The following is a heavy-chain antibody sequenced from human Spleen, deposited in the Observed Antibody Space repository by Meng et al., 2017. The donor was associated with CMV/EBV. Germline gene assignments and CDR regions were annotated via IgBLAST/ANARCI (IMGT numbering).Heavy chain of an antibody. CDR2: APYIGGTT. V-gene: IGHV3-30-3*01. J-gene: IGHJ6*02. CDR1: GFIFRIYA. CDR3: ARDLAAMVTGYYYGMDV. Sequence: GESLKISCAGSGFIFRIYAMHWVRQAPGKGLEWVATAPYIGGTTHYADSVKGRFTISRDESENTLYLLMNSLTADDTAVYYCARDLAAMVTGYYYGMDVWGQGTTVTVSS. D-gene: IGHD5-18*01.